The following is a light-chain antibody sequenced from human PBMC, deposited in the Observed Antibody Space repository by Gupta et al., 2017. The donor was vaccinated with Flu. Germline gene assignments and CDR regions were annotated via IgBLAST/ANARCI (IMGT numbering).Light chain of an antibody. J-gene: IGKJ4*01. CDR1: QSINNY. V-gene: IGKV1-9*01. CDR2: AAS. Sequence: DIQFTQSPSFLSASVGDRVTITCRASQSINNYLAWYQQKPGEAPQLLIYAASNLQSGVPSRFSGSGSGAEFTLTVSSLQPEDFATYYCQQLHDYPLTFGGGTKVEIK. CDR3: QQLHDYPLT.